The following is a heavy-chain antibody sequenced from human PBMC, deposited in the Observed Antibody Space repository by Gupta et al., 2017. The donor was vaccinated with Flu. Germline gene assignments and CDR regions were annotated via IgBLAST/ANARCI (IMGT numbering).Heavy chain of an antibody. D-gene: IGHD2-15*01. V-gene: IGHV1-69*01. CDR3: ARKGGGHCSGGSCYSFDY. CDR2: IIPIVGTA. J-gene: IGHJ4*02. Sequence: QVYLVQSGAEVKKPGSSVKVSCKTSGVTFSSYAINWVRQAPGQGLEWRGGIIPIVGTANYAQKFRGRVTLTADESTSTAYMELSSLRSEDTAVYYCARKGGGHCSGGSCYSFDYWGQGTLVTVSS. CDR1: GVTFSSYA.